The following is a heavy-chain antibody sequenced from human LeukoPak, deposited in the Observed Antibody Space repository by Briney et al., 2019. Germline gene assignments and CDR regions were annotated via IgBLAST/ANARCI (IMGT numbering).Heavy chain of an antibody. CDR1: GGSFSGYY. CDR2: INHSGST. V-gene: IGHV4-34*01. D-gene: IGHD2-2*03. CDR3: ARGLDGDCSSTSCHNWFDP. Sequence: SETLSLTCAVYGGSFSGYYWSWIRQPPGKGLEWIGEINHSGSTDYNPSLKSRVTISVDTSKNQFSLKLSSVTAADTAVYYCARGLDGDCSSTSCHNWFDPWGQGTLVTVSS. J-gene: IGHJ5*02.